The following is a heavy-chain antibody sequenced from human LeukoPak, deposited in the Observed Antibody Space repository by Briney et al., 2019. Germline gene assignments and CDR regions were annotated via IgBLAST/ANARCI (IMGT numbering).Heavy chain of an antibody. CDR1: GYTLTELS. CDR2: FDPEDGET. D-gene: IGHD1-26*01. CDR3: ATANSGSYYLHFQH. J-gene: IGHJ1*01. V-gene: IGHV1-24*01. Sequence: ASVKVSCKVSGYTLTELSMHWVRQALGKGLEWMGGFDPEDGETIYAQKFQGRVTMTEDTSTDTAYMELSSPRSEDTAVYYCATANSGSYYLHFQHWGQGTLVTVSS.